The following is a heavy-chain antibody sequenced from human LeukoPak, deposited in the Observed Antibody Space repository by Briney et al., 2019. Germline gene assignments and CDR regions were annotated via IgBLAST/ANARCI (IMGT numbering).Heavy chain of an antibody. J-gene: IGHJ4*02. CDR2: ISGSGGST. V-gene: IGHV3-23*01. CDR3: AKEEVGFDWSGYYFDY. Sequence: GGSLRLSCAASGFTFSSYAMSWVRQAPGKGLEWVSAISGSGGSTYYADSVKGRFTISRDNSKNTLYLQMNSLRAEDTAVYYCAKEEVGFDWSGYYFDYWGQGTLVTVSS. CDR1: GFTFSSYA. D-gene: IGHD3-9*01.